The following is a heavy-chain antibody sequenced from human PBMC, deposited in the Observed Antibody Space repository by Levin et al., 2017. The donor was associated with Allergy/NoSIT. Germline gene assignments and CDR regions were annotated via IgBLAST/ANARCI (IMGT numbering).Heavy chain of an antibody. J-gene: IGHJ4*02. CDR3: ARDLGLRRAEY. CDR1: GYAFTGYN. Sequence: ASVKVSCKTSGYAFTGYNMHWVRQAPGQGLEWMGWVNPNSGATDYAQKFQGRVTMTRDTSISTAYMELSRLTSDDTAVYYCARDLGLRRAEYWGQGTLVTVSS. D-gene: IGHD1-26*01. V-gene: IGHV1-2*02. CDR2: VNPNSGAT.